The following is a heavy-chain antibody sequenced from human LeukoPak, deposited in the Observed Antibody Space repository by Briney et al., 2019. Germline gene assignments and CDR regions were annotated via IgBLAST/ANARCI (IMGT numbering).Heavy chain of an antibody. CDR1: GLTFRNLK. V-gene: IGHV3-21*01. J-gene: IGHJ4*02. D-gene: IGHD3-9*01. CDR2: ISSSSSYI. CDR3: ASLSNNYDILTGYSASDY. Sequence: GGSLRLSCAVSGLTFRNLKMNWVRQAPGKGLEWVSSISSSSSYIYYADSVKGRFTISRDNAKNSLYLQMNSLRAEDTAVYYCASLSNNYDILTGYSASDYWGQGTLVTVSS.